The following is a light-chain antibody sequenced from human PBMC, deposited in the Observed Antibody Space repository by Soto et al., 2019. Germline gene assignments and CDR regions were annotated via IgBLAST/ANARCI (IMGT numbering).Light chain of an antibody. CDR2: LSNDGTH. J-gene: IGLJ3*02. CDR1: SGHSSYA. Sequence: QAVVTQSPSASASLGASVKLTCTLSSGHSSYAIAWHQQQPEKGPRFLMRLSNDGTHSRGDGIPDRFSGSSSGAERYLTISSLQSEDEADYYCQTWGTDDRVFGGGTKLTVL. CDR3: QTWGTDDRV. V-gene: IGLV4-69*01.